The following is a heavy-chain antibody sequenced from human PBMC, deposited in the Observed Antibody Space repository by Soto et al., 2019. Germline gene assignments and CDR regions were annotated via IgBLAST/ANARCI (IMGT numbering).Heavy chain of an antibody. V-gene: IGHV3-23*01. D-gene: IGHD7-27*01. CDR2: ISGSGGST. CDR1: GFTFSSYA. CDR3: AKDQGYYLTGEGNWFDP. J-gene: IGHJ5*02. Sequence: GGSLRLSCAASGFTFSSYAMSWVRQAPGKGLEWVSAISGSGGSTYYADSVKGRFTISRDNSKNTLYLQMNSLRAEDTAVYYCAKDQGYYLTGEGNWFDPWGQGTLVTVSS.